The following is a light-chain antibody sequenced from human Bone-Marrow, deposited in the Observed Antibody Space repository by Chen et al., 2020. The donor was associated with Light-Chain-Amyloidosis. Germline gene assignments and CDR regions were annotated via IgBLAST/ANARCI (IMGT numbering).Light chain of an antibody. CDR2: EVT. CDR1: SSDVGGDNH. V-gene: IGLV2-14*01. J-gene: IGLJ1*01. Sequence: QSALTQPAPLSRPPGQPITTPCPGNSSDVGGDNHVSWYQQHPDKAPKLMIYEVTNRPSWVPDRFSGSKSDKTASLTISGLQTEDEADYFCRSYTITNTLVFGSGTRVTVL. CDR3: RSYTITNTLV.